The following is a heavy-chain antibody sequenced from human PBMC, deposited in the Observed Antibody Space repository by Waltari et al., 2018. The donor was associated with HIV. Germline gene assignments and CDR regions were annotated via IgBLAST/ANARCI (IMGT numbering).Heavy chain of an antibody. Sequence: QPVESGGHLVKPGGSLRLSCAPSGFIFSNNAMTWFCQPPGSGLGWVSSLFGAGRTFWPFPVGGRCVVSRDDSQNTVLFEMNYLTPDDTALYYCTRGVELLDFGGSYGYNDPWGQGTLVTVSS. J-gene: IGHJ5*02. V-gene: IGHV3-66*02. CDR1: GFIFSNNA. CDR2: LFGAGRT. CDR3: TRGVELLDFGGSYGYNDP. D-gene: IGHD3-16*01.